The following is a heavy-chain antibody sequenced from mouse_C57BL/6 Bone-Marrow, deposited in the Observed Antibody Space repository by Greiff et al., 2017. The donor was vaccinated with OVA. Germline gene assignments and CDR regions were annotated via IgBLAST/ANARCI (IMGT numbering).Heavy chain of an antibody. D-gene: IGHD3-2*02. Sequence: EVQGVESGPELVKPGASVKMSCKASGYTFTDYNMHWVKQSHGKSLEWIGYINPNNGGTSYNQKFKGKATLTVNKSSSTAYMELRSLTSEDSAVYYCARLDSSGYVYYFDYWGQGTTLTVSS. CDR3: ARLDSSGYVYYFDY. CDR2: INPNNGGT. J-gene: IGHJ2*01. V-gene: IGHV1-22*01. CDR1: GYTFTDYN.